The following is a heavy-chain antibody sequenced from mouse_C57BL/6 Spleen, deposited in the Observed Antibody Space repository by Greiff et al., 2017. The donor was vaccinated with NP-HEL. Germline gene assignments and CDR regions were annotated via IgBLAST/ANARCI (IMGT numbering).Heavy chain of an antibody. J-gene: IGHJ4*01. CDR2: IYPGDGDT. CDR1: GYAFSSSW. Sequence: VKLMESGPELVKPGASVKISCKASGYAFSSSWMNWVKQRPGKGLEWIGRIYPGDGDTNYNGKFKGKATLTADKSSSTAYMQLSSLTSEDSAVYFCARAGWYYAMDYWGQGTSVTVSS. CDR3: ARAGWYYAMDY. D-gene: IGHD1-1*02. V-gene: IGHV1-82*01.